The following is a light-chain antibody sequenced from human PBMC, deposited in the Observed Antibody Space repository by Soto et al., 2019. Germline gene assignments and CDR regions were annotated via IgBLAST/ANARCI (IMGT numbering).Light chain of an antibody. V-gene: IGKV1-5*03. J-gene: IGKJ4*01. CDR1: QSISSW. CDR2: RAS. CDR3: QQYNSYSLT. Sequence: DIQMTQSPSTLSASVGDRVTITCRASQSISSWLAWYQQKPGKAPKLMIYRASSLQSGVPSRFSGSGSGTEYTLTTSSLQPDDFATNYCQQYNSYSLTFGGGTKVEIK.